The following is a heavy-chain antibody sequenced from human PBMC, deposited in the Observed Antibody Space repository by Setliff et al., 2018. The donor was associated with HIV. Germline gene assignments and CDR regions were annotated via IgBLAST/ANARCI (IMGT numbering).Heavy chain of an antibody. Sequence: SETLSLTCSVSGDDINRDFWTWMRQPPGKGLEWIGYVQYVGPANYNPSLQSRPTLSIDTSKNQFSLKLISVPAADTAVYYCAGGEPPASRSSLRYWIQGILVTVSS. CDR3: AGGEPPASRSSLRY. CDR1: GDDINRDF. CDR2: VQYVGPA. D-gene: IGHD3-16*01. J-gene: IGHJ4*02. V-gene: IGHV4-59*12.